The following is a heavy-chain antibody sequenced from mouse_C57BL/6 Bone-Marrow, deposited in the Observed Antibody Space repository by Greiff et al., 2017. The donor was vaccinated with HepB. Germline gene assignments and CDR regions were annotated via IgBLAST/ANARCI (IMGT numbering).Heavy chain of an antibody. D-gene: IGHD1-1*01. CDR3: ARRDYYGSRTLAY. CDR2: IWSGGST. CDR1: GFSLTSYG. V-gene: IGHV2-2*01. J-gene: IGHJ3*01. Sequence: VKLEESGPGLVQPSQSLSITCTVSGFSLTSYGVHWVRQSPGKGLEWLGVIWSGGSTDYNAAFISRLSISKDNSKSQVFFKMNSLQADDTAIYYCARRDYYGSRTLAYWGQGTLVTVSA.